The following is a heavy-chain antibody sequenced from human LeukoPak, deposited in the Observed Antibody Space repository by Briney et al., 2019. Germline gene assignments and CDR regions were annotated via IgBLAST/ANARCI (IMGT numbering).Heavy chain of an antibody. V-gene: IGHV3-23*01. CDR2: IFGGGVGT. Sequence: GGSLRLSCAASGFTFGNYAMSWVRQAPGKGLEWVSVIFGGGVGTYYADSVRGRFTISRDNSKNTVYLQMNSLRVDDTAIYYCAKTPVAAAPFSWGQGTLVTVSS. J-gene: IGHJ5*02. CDR1: GFTFGNYA. D-gene: IGHD6-19*01. CDR3: AKTPVAAAPFS.